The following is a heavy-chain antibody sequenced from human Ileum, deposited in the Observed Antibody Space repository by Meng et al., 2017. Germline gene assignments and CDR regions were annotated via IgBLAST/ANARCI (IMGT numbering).Heavy chain of an antibody. J-gene: IGHJ5*01. Sequence: EVQLVESGGGWVQPGGSLRLSCAASGFPFSFYAMSWVRQAPGKGLEWVSLISGNGDNTDYADSVKGRFTISRDNSKDMLYLQMNSLRVEDTAIYYCAFDFWGQGTLVTVSS. CDR1: GFPFSFYA. CDR3: AFDF. CDR2: ISGNGDNT. V-gene: IGHV3-23*04.